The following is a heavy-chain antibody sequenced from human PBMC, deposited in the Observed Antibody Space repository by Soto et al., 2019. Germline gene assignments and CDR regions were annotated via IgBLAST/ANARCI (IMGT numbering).Heavy chain of an antibody. CDR3: ARASSSSSEDFDY. CDR1: GYTITSYG. V-gene: IGHV1-2*04. Sequence: ASVKVSCKASGYTITSYGISWVRQAPGQGLEWMGWINPNSGGTNYAQKFQGWVTMTRDTSISTAYMELSRLRSDDTAVYYCARASSSSSEDFDYWGQGTLVTVSS. D-gene: IGHD6-6*01. J-gene: IGHJ4*02. CDR2: INPNSGGT.